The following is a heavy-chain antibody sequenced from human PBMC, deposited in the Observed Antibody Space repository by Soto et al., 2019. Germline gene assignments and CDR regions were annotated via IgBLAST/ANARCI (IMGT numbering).Heavy chain of an antibody. J-gene: IGHJ6*02. CDR2: ISYDGSNK. D-gene: IGHD2-2*01. V-gene: IGHV3-30-3*01. CDR1: GFTFSSYA. Sequence: GGSLRLSCAASGFTFSSYAMHWVRQAPGKGLEWVAVISYDGSNKYYADSVKGRFTISRDNSKNTLYLQMNSLRAEDTAVYYCAREYCISTSCHYYYYYGMDVRGRGSTVTVSS. CDR3: AREYCISTSCHYYYYYGMDV.